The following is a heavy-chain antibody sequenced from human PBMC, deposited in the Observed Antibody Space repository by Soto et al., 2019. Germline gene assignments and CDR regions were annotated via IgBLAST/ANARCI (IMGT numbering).Heavy chain of an antibody. CDR1: GGTFSSYA. J-gene: IGHJ5*01. CDR2: IIPIFGTA. CDR3: TRAYGAETFDF. V-gene: IGHV1-69*06. D-gene: IGHD3-10*01. Sequence: SVKVSCKASGGTFSSYAISWVRQAPGQGLEWMGGIIPIFGTANYAQNFRGRVTMTQNTAIGTAYMELSSLRSDDTATYYCTRAYGAETFDFWGQGTRVTVSS.